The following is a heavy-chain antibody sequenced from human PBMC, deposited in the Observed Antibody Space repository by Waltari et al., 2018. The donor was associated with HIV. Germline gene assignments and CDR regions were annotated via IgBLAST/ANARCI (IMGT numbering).Heavy chain of an antibody. CDR2: ISSSSSYI. V-gene: IGHV3-21*01. J-gene: IGHJ4*02. CDR1: GFTFSSYS. D-gene: IGHD1-26*01. Sequence: EVQLVESGGGLVKPGGSPRLSCAASGFTFSSYSMNWVRQAPGKGLEWVSSISSSSSYIYYADSVKGRFTISRDNAKNSLYLQMNSLRAEDTAVYYCARDPRRDPTLYYFDYWGQGTLVTVSS. CDR3: ARDPRRDPTLYYFDY.